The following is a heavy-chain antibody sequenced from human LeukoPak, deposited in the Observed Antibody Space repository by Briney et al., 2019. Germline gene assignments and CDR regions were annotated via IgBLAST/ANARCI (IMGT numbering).Heavy chain of an antibody. CDR2: IYSGGRT. CDR3: TTRNRIEPSSGEGG. V-gene: IGHV3-53*01. D-gene: IGHD3-22*01. J-gene: IGHJ4*02. Sequence: GGSLRLSCAASGFTVSSNYMSWVRQAPGKGLEWVSVIYSGGRTYYADSVKGRFTISRDNSKNTLYLQMNSLRAEDTAVYYCTTRNRIEPSSGEGGWGQGPLVTVSA. CDR1: GFTVSSNY.